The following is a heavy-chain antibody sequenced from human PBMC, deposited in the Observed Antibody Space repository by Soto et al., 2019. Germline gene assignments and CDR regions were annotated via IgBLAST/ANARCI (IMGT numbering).Heavy chain of an antibody. CDR2: IFWDDDK. Sequence: QITLKESGPTLVKPTQTLTLTCTFSGFTLSTNGVGVGWIRQPPGKALEWLTLIFWDDDKKYSPSLMSRLTITQDTSKNQVVLTMTNMDPVDTATYYCARSAQWLDYFDYWGQGTLVTVSS. CDR3: ARSAQWLDYFDY. V-gene: IGHV2-5*02. J-gene: IGHJ4*02. D-gene: IGHD6-19*01. CDR1: GFTLSTNGVG.